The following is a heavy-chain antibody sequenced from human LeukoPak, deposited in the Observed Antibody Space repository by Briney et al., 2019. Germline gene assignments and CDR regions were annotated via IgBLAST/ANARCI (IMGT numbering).Heavy chain of an antibody. CDR3: ATKYPLTYYYDSSGYTGVDY. Sequence: GGSLRLSCAASGFTFDDYAMHWVRQAPGKGLEWVSGISWNSGSIGYADSVKGRFTISRDNSKNTLYLQMNSLRAEDTAVYYCATKYPLTYYYDSSGYTGVDYWGQGTLVTVSS. D-gene: IGHD3-22*01. CDR2: ISWNSGSI. V-gene: IGHV3-9*01. J-gene: IGHJ4*02. CDR1: GFTFDDYA.